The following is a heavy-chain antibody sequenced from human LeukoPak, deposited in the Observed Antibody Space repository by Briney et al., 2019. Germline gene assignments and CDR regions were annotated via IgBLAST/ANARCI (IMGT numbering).Heavy chain of an antibody. V-gene: IGHV1-46*01. CDR3: ARGLYYYDSSGYYYYYGMDV. Sequence: ASVKVSCKASGYTFTSYYMHWVRQAPGQGLEWMGIINPSGGSTSYAQKFQGRVTMTRDTSTGTAYMELSSLRSEDTAVYYCARGLYYYDSSGYYYYYGMDVWGQGTTVTVSS. J-gene: IGHJ6*02. D-gene: IGHD3-22*01. CDR1: GYTFTSYY. CDR2: INPSGGST.